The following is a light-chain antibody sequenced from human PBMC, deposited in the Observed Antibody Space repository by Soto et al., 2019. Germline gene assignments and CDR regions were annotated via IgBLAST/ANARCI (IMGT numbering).Light chain of an antibody. CDR3: QKYDSAPWT. CDR1: QGISNY. J-gene: IGKJ1*01. Sequence: DIQMTQSPSSLSASVRDRVPITCRASQGISNYLAWYQQKPEKVPKLLIYAASTLQSGVPSRFSGSGSGTDFTLTISSLQPEDVATYYCQKYDSAPWTFGQGTKVEIK. CDR2: AAS. V-gene: IGKV1-27*01.